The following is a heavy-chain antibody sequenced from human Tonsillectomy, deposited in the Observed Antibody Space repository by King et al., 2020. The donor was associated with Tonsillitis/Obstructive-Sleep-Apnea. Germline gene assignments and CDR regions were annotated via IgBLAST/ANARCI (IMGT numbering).Heavy chain of an antibody. J-gene: IGHJ5*02. V-gene: IGHV4-59*01. D-gene: IGHD6-6*01. CDR3: ARSLVRYNSPSILNWFDP. Sequence: VQLQESGPGVVRPSETLSLTCTVSGVSISSYFWSWIRQPPGKGLEWIAFIYSAGGTDYNPSLKSRATLSVDTSKNQLSLNLSSVTAADTAVYYGARSLVRYNSPSILNWFDPWGQGTLVTVSS. CDR2: IYSAGGT. CDR1: GVSISSYF.